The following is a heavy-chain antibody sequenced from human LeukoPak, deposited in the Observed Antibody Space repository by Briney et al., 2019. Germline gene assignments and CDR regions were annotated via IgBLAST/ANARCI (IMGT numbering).Heavy chain of an antibody. CDR3: ARSKPVVTLAFDI. CDR1: GGSISSYY. J-gene: IGHJ3*02. D-gene: IGHD2-21*02. Sequence: SETLSLTCTVSGGSISSYYWSWIRQPPGKGLEWIGYIYYNGSTNYNPSLKSRVTISVDTSKNQFSLKLSSVTAADTAVYYCARSKPVVTLAFDIWGQGTMVTVSS. CDR2: IYYNGST. V-gene: IGHV4-59*08.